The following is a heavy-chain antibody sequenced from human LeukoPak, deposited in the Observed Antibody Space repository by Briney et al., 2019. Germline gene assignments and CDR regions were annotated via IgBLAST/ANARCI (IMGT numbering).Heavy chain of an antibody. V-gene: IGHV1-69*04. CDR3: ARDCDIVVVPAAIRYYCYGMDV. J-gene: IGHJ6*02. Sequence: ASVEVSCKASGGTFSSYTISWVRQAPGQGLEWMGRIIPILGIANYAQKFQGRVTITADKSTSTAYMELSSLRSEDTAVYYCARDCDIVVVPAAIRYYCYGMDVWGQGTTVTVSS. CDR2: IIPILGIA. D-gene: IGHD2-2*02. CDR1: GGTFSSYT.